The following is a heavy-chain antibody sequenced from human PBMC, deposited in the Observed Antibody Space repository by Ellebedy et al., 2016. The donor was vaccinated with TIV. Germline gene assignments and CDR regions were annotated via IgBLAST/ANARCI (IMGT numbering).Heavy chain of an antibody. CDR2: IYSSGST. J-gene: IGHJ6*03. CDR1: GGSISSGNYY. CDR3: ARGDLLEDPSSYGDYFYSYMDV. D-gene: IGHD1-26*01. V-gene: IGHV4-61*02. Sequence: SETLSLTXSVSGGSISSGNYYWSWIRRLAGKGLEWVGRIYSSGSTQYNPSLMSRVTMSVDTSKNQFSLKLSSVTAADTAVYYCARGDLLEDPSSYGDYFYSYMDVWGKGTTGTVSS.